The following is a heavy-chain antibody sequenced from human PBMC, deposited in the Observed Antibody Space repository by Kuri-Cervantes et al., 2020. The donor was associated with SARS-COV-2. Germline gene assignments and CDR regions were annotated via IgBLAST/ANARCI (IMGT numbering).Heavy chain of an antibody. CDR3: ARQSRFTHYVDD. Sequence: LRLSCTVSGGSISSGSYYWSWIRQSPGKGLEWIGYIYYSGSTYYNPSLKSRVTISVDTSKNQFSLKLSSVTAADTAVYYCARQSRFTHYVDDWGQGSLVTVSS. D-gene: IGHD3-3*01. J-gene: IGHJ4*02. V-gene: IGHV4-31*03. CDR1: GGSISSGSYY. CDR2: IYYSGST.